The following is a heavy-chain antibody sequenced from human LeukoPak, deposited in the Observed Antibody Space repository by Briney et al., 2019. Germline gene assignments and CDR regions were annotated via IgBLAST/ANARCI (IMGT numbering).Heavy chain of an antibody. D-gene: IGHD2-2*01. CDR2: INHSGST. Sequence: SETLSLTCAVYGGSFSGYYWSWIRQPPGKGLEWIGKINHSGSTNYNPSLKSRVTISVDTSKNQFSLKLSSVTAADTAVYYCARGTDCSSTSCYFSYFDYWGQGTLVTVSS. V-gene: IGHV4-34*01. CDR1: GGSFSGYY. CDR3: ARGTDCSSTSCYFSYFDY. J-gene: IGHJ4*02.